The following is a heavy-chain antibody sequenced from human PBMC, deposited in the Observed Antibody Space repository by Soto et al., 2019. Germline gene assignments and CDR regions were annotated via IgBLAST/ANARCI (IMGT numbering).Heavy chain of an antibody. V-gene: IGHV3-74*01. CDR3: TTVFEY. CDR2: IDGVGTGT. J-gene: IGHJ4*02. CDR1: GFTFTNYW. Sequence: EVQLVQSGGGSVQPGGSLRLSCAASGFTFTNYWMHWVRQVPGKGLVWVSRIDGVGTGTSYSDSVRGRFTISRDNAENTLYLQMNIPRAEDTAVYYCTTVFEYWCQGTLVTVSS.